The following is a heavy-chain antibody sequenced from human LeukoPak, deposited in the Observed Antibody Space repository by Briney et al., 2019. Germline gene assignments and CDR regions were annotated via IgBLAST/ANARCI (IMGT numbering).Heavy chain of an antibody. V-gene: IGHV4-61*02. CDR1: GGFISSGSYY. D-gene: IGHD3-22*01. CDR2: IYSSGST. CDR3: ARDRYYDSSGFRGPDY. Sequence: SQTLSLTCTVSGGFISSGSYYWSWIRQPAGKGLEWIGRIYSSGSTNYNPSLKSRVTISVDTSKNQFSLKLSSVTAADTAVYYCARDRYYDSSGFRGPDYWGQGTLVTVSS. J-gene: IGHJ4*02.